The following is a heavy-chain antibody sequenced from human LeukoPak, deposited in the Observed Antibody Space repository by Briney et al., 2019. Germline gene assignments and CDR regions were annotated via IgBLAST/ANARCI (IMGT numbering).Heavy chain of an antibody. D-gene: IGHD6-19*01. Sequence: SETLSLICSVSGYSISSGYDWGWIRQSLEKGLEWIASIHFSGASYYNPSLKSRVTISVDTSKNKVSLKLSSVTAADTAVYYCARVGASEQWLVGSAWFDPWGQGPLVTVSS. J-gene: IGHJ5*02. V-gene: IGHV4-38-2*02. CDR3: ARVGASEQWLVGSAWFDP. CDR2: IHFSGAS. CDR1: GYSISSGYD.